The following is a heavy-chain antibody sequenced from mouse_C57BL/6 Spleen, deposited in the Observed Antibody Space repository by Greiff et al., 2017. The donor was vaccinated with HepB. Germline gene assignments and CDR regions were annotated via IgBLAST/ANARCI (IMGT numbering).Heavy chain of an antibody. D-gene: IGHD1-1*01. J-gene: IGHJ4*01. CDR2: IDPSDSYT. CDR1: GYTFTSYW. Sequence: VQLQQPGAELVRPGTSVKLSCKASGYTFTSYWMHWVKQRPGQGLEWIGVIDPSDSYTNYNQKFKGKATLTVDTSSSTAYIQLSSLTSEDSAVYYCARPLITTVEEYYAMDYWGQGTSVTVSS. CDR3: ARPLITTVEEYYAMDY. V-gene: IGHV1-59*01.